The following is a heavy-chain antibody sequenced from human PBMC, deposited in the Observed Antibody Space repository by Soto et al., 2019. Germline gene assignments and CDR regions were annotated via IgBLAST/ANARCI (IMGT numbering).Heavy chain of an antibody. D-gene: IGHD4-17*01. CDR1: GFTVSSNY. Sequence: GGSLRLSCAASGFTVSSNYMSWVRQAPGKGLEWVSVIYSGGSTYYADSVKGRFTISRDNSKNMLYLQMNSLRAEDTAVYYCARDPHDYGDDESLYYFDYWGQGTLVTVSS. V-gene: IGHV3-66*01. J-gene: IGHJ4*02. CDR2: IYSGGST. CDR3: ARDPHDYGDDESLYYFDY.